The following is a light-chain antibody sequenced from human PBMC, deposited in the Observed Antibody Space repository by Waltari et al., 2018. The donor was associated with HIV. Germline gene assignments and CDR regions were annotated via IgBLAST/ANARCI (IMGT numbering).Light chain of an antibody. Sequence: EIVVTQVPAALSVSPGERASISCIASQSVSTNLAWYHQVSGQAPRLLISDSSNRATGVPDRFSGSGSGTDFTLTISSLQSEDSGVYYCQQYSDWPRAFGLGTKVEV. CDR3: QQYSDWPRA. V-gene: IGKV3-15*01. CDR1: QSVSTN. J-gene: IGKJ1*01. CDR2: DSS.